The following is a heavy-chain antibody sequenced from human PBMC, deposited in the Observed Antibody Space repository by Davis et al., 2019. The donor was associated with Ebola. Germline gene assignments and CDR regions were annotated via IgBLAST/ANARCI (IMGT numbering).Heavy chain of an antibody. CDR1: GYTFTSYY. J-gene: IGHJ3*02. CDR2: INPSGCST. Sequence: ASVKVSCKASGYTFTSYYMHWVRQAPGQGLEWMGIINPSGCSTSYAQKFQGRVTMTRDTSTSTVYMELSSLRSEDTAVYYCARDGPDSSGYRLDAFDIWGQGTMVTVSS. CDR3: ARDGPDSSGYRLDAFDI. V-gene: IGHV1-46*01. D-gene: IGHD3-22*01.